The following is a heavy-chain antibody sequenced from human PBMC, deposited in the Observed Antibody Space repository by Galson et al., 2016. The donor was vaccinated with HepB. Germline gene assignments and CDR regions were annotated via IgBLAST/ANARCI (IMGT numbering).Heavy chain of an antibody. Sequence: PALVKPTQTLTLTCSFSGFSLRTSGEGVGWIRQTPGKALEWLALIYWDDDKRYSPSLKSRLTITKDTSKDQVVLTMTNMDPVDTATYYCAHSRNEYLRGTYLITAYFDYWGQGTRVTVSS. CDR3: AHSRNEYLRGTYLITAYFDY. CDR1: GFSLRTSGEG. J-gene: IGHJ4*02. D-gene: IGHD3-16*02. CDR2: IYWDDDK. V-gene: IGHV2-5*02.